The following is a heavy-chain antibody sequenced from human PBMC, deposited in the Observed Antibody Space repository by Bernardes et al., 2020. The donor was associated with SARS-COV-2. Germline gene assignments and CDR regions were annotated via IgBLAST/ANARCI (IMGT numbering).Heavy chain of an antibody. CDR1: GFTFSGSA. CDR3: TRLAPALPFDY. V-gene: IGHV3-73*01. Sequence: GGSLRLSCAASGFTFSGSAMHWVRQASGKGLEWVGRIRSKANSYATAYAASVKGRFTISRDDSKNTAYLQMNSLKTEDTAVYYCTRLAPALPFDYWGQGTLVTVSS. J-gene: IGHJ4*02. D-gene: IGHD2-21*01. CDR2: IRSKANSYAT.